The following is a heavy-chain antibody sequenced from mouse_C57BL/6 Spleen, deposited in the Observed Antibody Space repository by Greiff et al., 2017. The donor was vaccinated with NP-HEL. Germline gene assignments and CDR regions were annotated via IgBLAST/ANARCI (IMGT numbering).Heavy chain of an antibody. V-gene: IGHV1-82*01. CDR3: ARAYDCGVFAY. CDR1: GYAFSSYW. J-gene: IGHJ3*01. D-gene: IGHD2-4*01. Sequence: VQLQQSGPELVKPGASVKISCKASGYAFSSYWMNWVKQRPGKGLEWIGRIYPGDGYTNYHGKFKGKATLTADKSSSTPYMQLSSLTSEDSSFYFCARAYDCGVFAYWGQGTLVTVSA. CDR2: IYPGDGYT.